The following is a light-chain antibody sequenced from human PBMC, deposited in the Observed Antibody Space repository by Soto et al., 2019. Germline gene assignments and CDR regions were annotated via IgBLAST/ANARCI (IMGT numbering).Light chain of an antibody. J-gene: IGKJ5*01. CDR3: QQYNNWPFT. Sequence: EIVMTQSPATLSVSPGERATLSCRASQSVSSNLAWYQQKPGQAPRLLIYGASTRATGIPARFSGSGSGTEFTLTISSLQSEDFAVYYCQQYNNWPFTFAQGTRLKI. V-gene: IGKV3-15*01. CDR2: GAS. CDR1: QSVSSN.